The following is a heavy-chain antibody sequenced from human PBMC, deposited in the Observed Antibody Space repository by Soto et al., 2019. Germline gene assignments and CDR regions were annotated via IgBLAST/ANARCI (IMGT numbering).Heavy chain of an antibody. Sequence: GGSLRLSCAASGFTFSSYAMSWVRQAPGKGLEWVSAISGSGGSTYYADSVKGRFTISRDNSKNTLYLQMNSLRAEDTAVYYCAKVHDFWSGYYPEWFDPWGQGTLVNVS. CDR1: GFTFSSYA. D-gene: IGHD3-3*01. V-gene: IGHV3-23*01. J-gene: IGHJ5*02. CDR3: AKVHDFWSGYYPEWFDP. CDR2: ISGSGGST.